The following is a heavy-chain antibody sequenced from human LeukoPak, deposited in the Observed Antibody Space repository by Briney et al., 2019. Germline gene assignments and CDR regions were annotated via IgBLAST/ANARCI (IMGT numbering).Heavy chain of an antibody. Sequence: ASVKVSCKASGYTFTSYYMHWVRQAPGQGLEWMGLINPSGGSTSYAQKFQGRVTMTRDTSTSTVYMELSSLRSDDTAVCYCARASAFMVRGVIIPNDYWGQGTLVTVSS. CDR3: ARASAFMVRGVIIPNDY. D-gene: IGHD3-10*01. J-gene: IGHJ4*02. CDR1: GYTFTSYY. CDR2: INPSGGST. V-gene: IGHV1-46*01.